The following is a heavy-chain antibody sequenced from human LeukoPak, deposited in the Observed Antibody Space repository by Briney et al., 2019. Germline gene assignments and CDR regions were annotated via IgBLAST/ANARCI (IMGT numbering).Heavy chain of an antibody. CDR2: MNGNSGVT. V-gene: IGHV1-2*06. CDR1: GYTFTDYF. D-gene: IGHD7-27*01. Sequence: APVKVSCKASGYTFTDYFIHWVRQAPGQGPEWMGRMNGNSGVTMYAQTLQDRVTMTRDTSIGTAYMELSRLTSDDTAVYYCARDLSSTSNWEFDYWGQGTLVTVSS. CDR3: ARDLSSTSNWEFDY. J-gene: IGHJ4*02.